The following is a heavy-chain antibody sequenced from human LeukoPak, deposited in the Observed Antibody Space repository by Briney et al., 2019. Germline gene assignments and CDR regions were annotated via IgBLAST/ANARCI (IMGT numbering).Heavy chain of an antibody. D-gene: IGHD3-9*01. CDR1: GYSFTSYW. CDR3: ARHRHISTAYYPFDH. Sequence: GESLKISCKGSGYSFTSYWISWVRQMPGKGLEWMGRIDPSDSYTNYSPSFQGQVTISADNSISTSYLQWSSLKASDTAMYYCARHRHISTAYYPFDHSGQGTLVSVSS. CDR2: IDPSDSYT. V-gene: IGHV5-10-1*04. J-gene: IGHJ4*02.